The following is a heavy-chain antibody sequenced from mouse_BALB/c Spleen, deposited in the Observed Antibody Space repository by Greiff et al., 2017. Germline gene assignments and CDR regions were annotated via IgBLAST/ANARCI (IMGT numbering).Heavy chain of an antibody. CDR3: ARDDGYYSWFAY. CDR1: GYSITSCYY. J-gene: IGHJ3*01. D-gene: IGHD2-3*01. V-gene: IGHV3-6*02. CDR2: ISYDGSN. Sequence: EVQLQQSGPGLVKPSQSLSLTCSVTGYSITSCYYWNWIRQCPGNKLEWMGYISYDGSNNYNPSLKNRISITRDTSKNQFFLKLNSVTTEDTATYYCARDDGYYSWFAYWGQGTLVTVSA.